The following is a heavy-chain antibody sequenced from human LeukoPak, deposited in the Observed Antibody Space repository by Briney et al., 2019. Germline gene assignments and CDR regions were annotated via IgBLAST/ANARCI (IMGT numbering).Heavy chain of an antibody. Sequence: PSETLSLTCAVYGGPFRGYYWSWIRQPPGKGLEWIGEINHSGSTNYNPSLKSRVTISVDTSKNQFSLKLSSVTAADTAVYYCARGRGITIFGVVHPFDYWGQGTLVTVSS. V-gene: IGHV4-34*01. CDR3: ARGRGITIFGVVHPFDY. CDR2: INHSGST. CDR1: GGPFRGYY. D-gene: IGHD3-3*01. J-gene: IGHJ4*02.